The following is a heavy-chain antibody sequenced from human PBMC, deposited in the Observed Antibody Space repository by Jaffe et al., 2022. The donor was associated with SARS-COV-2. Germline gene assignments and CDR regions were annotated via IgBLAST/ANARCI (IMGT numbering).Heavy chain of an antibody. CDR1: GFTFSNAW. J-gene: IGHJ4*02. D-gene: IGHD6-13*01. V-gene: IGHV3-15*01. Sequence: EVQLVESGGGLVKPGGSLRLSCAASGFTFSNAWMSWVRQAPGKGLEWVGRIKSKTDGGTTDYAAPVKGRFTISRDDSKNTLYLQMNSLKTEDTAVYYCTTDLESSWYVGPYYFDYWGQGTLVTVSS. CDR2: IKSKTDGGTT. CDR3: TTDLESSWYVGPYYFDY.